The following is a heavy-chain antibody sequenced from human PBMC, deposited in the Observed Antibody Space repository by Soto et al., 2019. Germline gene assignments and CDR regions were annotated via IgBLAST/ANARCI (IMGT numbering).Heavy chain of an antibody. Sequence: PGWSLRLSCAASGFTFSDYYMSWIRQAPGKGLEWVSYISSSGSTIYYADSVKGRFTISRDKAKNSLYLQMNSLRAEDTAVYYCATGKYHPGGNWFDPWGEGTLVTVSS. CDR1: GFTFSDYY. CDR2: ISSSGSTI. D-gene: IGHD2-2*01. CDR3: ATGKYHPGGNWFDP. J-gene: IGHJ5*02. V-gene: IGHV3-11*01.